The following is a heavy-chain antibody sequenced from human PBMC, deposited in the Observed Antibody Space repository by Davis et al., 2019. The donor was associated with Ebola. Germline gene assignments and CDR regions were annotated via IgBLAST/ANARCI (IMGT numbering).Heavy chain of an antibody. CDR3: TRHRYYYDSSGYYSYYFDY. CDR1: GFTFSGSA. CDR2: IRSKANSYAT. V-gene: IGHV3-73*01. D-gene: IGHD3-22*01. J-gene: IGHJ4*02. Sequence: GESLKISCAASGFTFSGSAMHWVRQASGKGLEWVGRIRSKANSYATAYAASVKGRFTISRDDSKNTAYLQMNSLKTEDTAVYYCTRHRYYYDSSGYYSYYFDYWGQGTLVTVSS.